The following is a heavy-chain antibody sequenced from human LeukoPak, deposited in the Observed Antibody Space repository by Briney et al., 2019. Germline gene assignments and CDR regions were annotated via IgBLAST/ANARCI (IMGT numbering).Heavy chain of an antibody. V-gene: IGHV3-74*01. CDR1: RFTFSSYW. CDR2: INSDGSST. Sequence: PGGSLRLSCAASRFTFSSYWMHWVRQAPGKGLVWVSRINSDGSSTSYADSVKGRFTISRDNAKNTLYLQMNSLRAEDTAVYYCARAEDYDILTAAYDYWGQGTLVTVSS. CDR3: ARAEDYDILTAAYDY. D-gene: IGHD3-9*01. J-gene: IGHJ4*02.